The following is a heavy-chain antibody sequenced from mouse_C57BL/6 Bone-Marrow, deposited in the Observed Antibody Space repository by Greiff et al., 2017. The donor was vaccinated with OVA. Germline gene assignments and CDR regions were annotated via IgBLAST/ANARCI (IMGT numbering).Heavy chain of an antibody. Sequence: QVQLKQSGAELVRPGASVTLSCKASGYTFTDYEMHWVKQTPVHGLEWIGAIDPETGGTAYNQKFKGKAILTADKSSSTAYMQLRSLTSEDAAVYYCTREDLGYFDYWGQGTTLTVSS. CDR1: GYTFTDYE. J-gene: IGHJ2*01. CDR2: IDPETGGT. V-gene: IGHV1-15*01. CDR3: TREDLGYFDY. D-gene: IGHD4-1*01.